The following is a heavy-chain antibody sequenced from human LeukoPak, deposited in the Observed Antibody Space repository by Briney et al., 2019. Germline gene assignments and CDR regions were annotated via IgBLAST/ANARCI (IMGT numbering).Heavy chain of an antibody. V-gene: IGHV1-18*01. Sequence: ASVKVSCKASGYIFSSYGISWVRQAPGQGLEWMGWISAYNGNTNYAQKLQGRVTMTTDTSTSTAYMELRRLRSDDTAVYYCALYYSGRYGYFKHWGQGTLVTVSS. J-gene: IGHJ1*01. D-gene: IGHD1-26*01. CDR2: ISAYNGNT. CDR3: ALYYSGRYGYFKH. CDR1: GYIFSSYG.